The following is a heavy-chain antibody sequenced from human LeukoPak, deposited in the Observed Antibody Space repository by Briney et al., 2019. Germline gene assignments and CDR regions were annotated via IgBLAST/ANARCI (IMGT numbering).Heavy chain of an antibody. CDR3: AQDYGGNSNAFDI. CDR1: GDTLIELA. J-gene: IGHJ3*02. Sequence: SVKVSCKVSGDTLIELAIHWVRQAPGKGLEWMGGIIPIFGTANYAQKFQGRVTITTDESTSTAYMELSSLRSEDTAVYYCAQDYGGNSNAFDIWGQGTMVTVSS. V-gene: IGHV1-69*05. D-gene: IGHD4-23*01. CDR2: IIPIFGTA.